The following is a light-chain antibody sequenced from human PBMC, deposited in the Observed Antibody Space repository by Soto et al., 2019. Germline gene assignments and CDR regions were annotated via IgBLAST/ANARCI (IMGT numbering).Light chain of an antibody. V-gene: IGKV3-15*01. CDR2: AAS. CDR3: QHDNSFPFT. Sequence: EIVITQSPATLAVSPWLRGTLSGRASQAVSSNLAWYQQKPGQAPKLLIYAASTRQGGIPYRFSGSGSGTGFTLTITSLQSEDFAAYYCQHDNSFPFTFGPGTKVDIK. J-gene: IGKJ3*01. CDR1: QAVSSN.